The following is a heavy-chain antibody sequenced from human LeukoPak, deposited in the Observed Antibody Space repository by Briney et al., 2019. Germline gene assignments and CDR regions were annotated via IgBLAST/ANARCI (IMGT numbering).Heavy chain of an antibody. CDR2: INPNSGGT. D-gene: IGHD3-3*01. CDR1: GYTFTGYY. V-gene: IGHV1-2*02. J-gene: IGHJ6*02. Sequence: ASVKLSCKASGYTFTGYYMHWVRQAPGQGLEWMGWINPNSGGTNYAQKFQGRVTMTRDTSISTAYMELSRLRSDDTAVYYCARGRFLEWLLTSDYGMDVWGQGTTVTVSS. CDR3: ARGRFLEWLLTSDYGMDV.